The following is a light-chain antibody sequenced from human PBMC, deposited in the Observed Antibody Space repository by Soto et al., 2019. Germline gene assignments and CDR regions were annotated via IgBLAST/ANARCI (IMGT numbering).Light chain of an antibody. CDR3: QQSYSTPVHT. Sequence: EIVLTQSPGTLSLSPGERATLSCRASQSVSSSYLAWYQQKPGQAPRLLIYGASSRATGIPDRFSGSGSGTDFTLTISSLQPEDFATYYCQQSYSTPVHTFGQGTKLEIK. V-gene: IGKV3-20*01. CDR1: QSVSSSY. CDR2: GAS. J-gene: IGKJ2*01.